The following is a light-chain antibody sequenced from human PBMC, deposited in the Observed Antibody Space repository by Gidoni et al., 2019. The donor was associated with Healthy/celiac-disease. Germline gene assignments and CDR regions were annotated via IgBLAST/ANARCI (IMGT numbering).Light chain of an antibody. CDR2: GAS. J-gene: IGKJ1*01. Sequence: EIVLTQSPATLSVSPGERATLSCRASQSIRTNLAWYHQKPGQAPRPLIYGASTRATGIPARFSGSGSGTEFTLTISSLQSEDVAVDYCQQYNNWPPWTFGQGTKVEIK. CDR1: QSIRTN. V-gene: IGKV3-15*01. CDR3: QQYNNWPPWT.